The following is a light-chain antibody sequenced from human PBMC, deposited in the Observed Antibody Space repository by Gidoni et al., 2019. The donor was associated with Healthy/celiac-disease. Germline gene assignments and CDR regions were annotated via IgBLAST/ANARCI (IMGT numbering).Light chain of an antibody. CDR1: QRVSSN. Sequence: EIVMTQSPATLSVSPGERATLSCRASQRVSSNLAWYQQKPGQAPRLLIYGASTRATGIPARFSGSGSGTEFTLTISSLQSEDVAVYYCQQYNNWPNFGQGTRLEIK. J-gene: IGKJ5*01. V-gene: IGKV3-15*01. CDR2: GAS. CDR3: QQYNNWPN.